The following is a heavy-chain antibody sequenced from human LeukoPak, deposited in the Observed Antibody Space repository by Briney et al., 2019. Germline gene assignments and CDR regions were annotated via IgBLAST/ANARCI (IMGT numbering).Heavy chain of an antibody. CDR1: GFTFSSYS. D-gene: IGHD4-23*01. Sequence: GGSLRLSCAASGFTFSSYSMNWVRQAPGKGLEWVSYISSSSSTIYYADSVKGRFTISRDNAKNSLYLQMNSLRAEDTALYYCAKDSADYGGNSGAFDIWGQGTMVTVSS. CDR2: ISSSSSTI. CDR3: AKDSADYGGNSGAFDI. J-gene: IGHJ3*02. V-gene: IGHV3-48*04.